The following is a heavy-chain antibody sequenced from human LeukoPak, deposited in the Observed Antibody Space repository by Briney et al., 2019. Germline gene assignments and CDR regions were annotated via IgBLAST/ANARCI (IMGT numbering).Heavy chain of an antibody. V-gene: IGHV1-18*01. CDR1: GYTFTIYG. CDR3: ARDAPSYYYDSSGYYFELAY. J-gene: IGHJ4*02. D-gene: IGHD3-22*01. Sequence: ASVKVSFKASGYTFTIYGISWVRQAPGQGLEWMGWISAYNGNTNYAQKLQGRVTMTTDTSTSTAYMELRSLRSDDTAVYYCARDAPSYYYDSSGYYFELAYWGQGTLVTVSS. CDR2: ISAYNGNT.